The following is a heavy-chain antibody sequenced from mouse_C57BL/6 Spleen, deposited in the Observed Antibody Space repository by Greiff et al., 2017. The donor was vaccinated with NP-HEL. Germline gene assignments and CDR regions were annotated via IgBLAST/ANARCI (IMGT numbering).Heavy chain of an antibody. J-gene: IGHJ3*01. Sequence: LQQSGAELVRPGASVTLSCKASGYTFTDYEMHWVKQTPVHGLEWIGAIDPETGGTAYNQKFKGKAILTADKSSSTAYMELSSLTSEDSAVYYVTRERGKLTPTWFAYWGQGTLVTVSA. CDR2: IDPETGGT. CDR1: GYTFTDYE. CDR3: TRERGKLTPTWFAY. V-gene: IGHV1-15*01.